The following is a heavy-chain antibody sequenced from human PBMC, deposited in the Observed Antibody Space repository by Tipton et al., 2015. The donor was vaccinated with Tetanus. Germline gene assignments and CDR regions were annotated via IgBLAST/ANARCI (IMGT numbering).Heavy chain of an antibody. CDR1: GGSFSGHY. D-gene: IGHD4-23*01. CDR2: INHSGST. J-gene: IGHJ4*02. V-gene: IGHV4-34*01. Sequence: TLSLTCAVYGGSFSGHYWSWIRQPPGKGLEWIGEINHSGSTNYNPSLKSRVTISVDTSKNQFSLKLSSVTAADTAVYYCARNTVVNPNWGQGTLVTVSS. CDR3: ARNTVVNPN.